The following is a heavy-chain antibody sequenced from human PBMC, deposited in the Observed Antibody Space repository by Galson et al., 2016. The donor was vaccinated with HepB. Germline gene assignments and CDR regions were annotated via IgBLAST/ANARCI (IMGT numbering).Heavy chain of an antibody. CDR1: GYSFTGYY. D-gene: IGHD2-15*01. V-gene: IGHV1-2*02. Sequence: SVKVSCKASGYSFTGYYLHWVRQAPGQGPEWMGWIEPHSGGMNYAQNFQGRVTITRDTSITTAYMELSRLTSDDTAVYYCARVVVGSEWYYFDYWGQGTLVTVSS. CDR3: ARVVVGSEWYYFDY. J-gene: IGHJ4*02. CDR2: IEPHSGGM.